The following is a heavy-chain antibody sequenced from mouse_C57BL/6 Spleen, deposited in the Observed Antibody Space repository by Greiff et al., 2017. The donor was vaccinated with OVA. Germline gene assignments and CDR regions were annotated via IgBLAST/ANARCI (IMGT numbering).Heavy chain of an antibody. CDR1: GYTFTSYW. V-gene: IGHV1-64*01. D-gene: IGHD2-4*01. J-gene: IGHJ2*01. Sequence: QVQLQQSGAELVKPGASVKLSCKASGYTFTSYWMHWVKQRPGQGLEWIGMIHPNSGSTNYNEKFKSKATLTVDKSSSTAYMQLSSLTSEDSAVYYCAREGNYDYDVVYFDYWGQGTTLTVSS. CDR2: IHPNSGST. CDR3: AREGNYDYDVVYFDY.